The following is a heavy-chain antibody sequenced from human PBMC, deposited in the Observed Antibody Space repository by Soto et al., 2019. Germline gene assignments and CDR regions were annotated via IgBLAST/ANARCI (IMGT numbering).Heavy chain of an antibody. D-gene: IGHD5-12*01. V-gene: IGHV3-23*01. CDR2: ISGSGGST. CDR3: AKGTEWLRLHYFDY. Sequence: PVGSLRLSCAASGFTFSSYAMSWVRQAPGKGLEWVSAISGSGGSTYYADSVKGRFTISRDNSKNTLYLQMNSLRAEDTAVYYCAKGTEWLRLHYFDYWGQGTLVTVSS. CDR1: GFTFSSYA. J-gene: IGHJ4*02.